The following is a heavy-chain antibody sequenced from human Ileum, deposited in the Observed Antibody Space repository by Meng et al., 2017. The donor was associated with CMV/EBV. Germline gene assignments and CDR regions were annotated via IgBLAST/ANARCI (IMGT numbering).Heavy chain of an antibody. V-gene: IGHV4-30-4*08. J-gene: IGHJ4*02. CDR2: IYYSGSP. CDR3: VRQVVAASFDY. Sequence: VQLQESGPRLLKPSQTLSLTGTASGGSITSGNYYWSWIRQPPGRGLEWIGYIYYSGSPYYKPSLKSRVTISLDTSKNQFSLNLRSVTATDSAVYYCVRQVVAASFDYWGQGALVTVSS. D-gene: IGHD2-15*01. CDR1: GGSITSGNYY.